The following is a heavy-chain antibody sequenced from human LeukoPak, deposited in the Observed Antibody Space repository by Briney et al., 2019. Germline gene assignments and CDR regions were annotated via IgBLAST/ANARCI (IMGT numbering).Heavy chain of an antibody. CDR3: ARGQEAVTLGHYFDY. CDR1: GGSISSSSYY. V-gene: IGHV4-39*01. J-gene: IGHJ4*02. CDR2: IYYSGST. Sequence: PSETLSLTCTVSGGSISSSSYYWGWIRQPPGKGLEWIVSIYYSGSTYYNPSLKSRVTISVDTSKNQFSLKLSSVTAADTAVYYCARGQEAVTLGHYFDYWGQGTLVTVSS. D-gene: IGHD4-17*01.